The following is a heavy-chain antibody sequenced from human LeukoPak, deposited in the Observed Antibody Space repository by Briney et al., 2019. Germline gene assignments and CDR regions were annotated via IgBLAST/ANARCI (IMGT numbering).Heavy chain of an antibody. V-gene: IGHV4-59*01. J-gene: IGHJ5*02. D-gene: IGHD3-10*01. Sequence: KTSETLSLTCTVSGGSISSYYWSWIRRPPGKGLEWIGYIYYSGSTNYNPSLKSRVTISVDTSKNQFSLKLSSVTAADTAVYYCARESPGDDWFDPWGQGTLVTVSS. CDR3: ARESPGDDWFDP. CDR1: GGSISSYY. CDR2: IYYSGST.